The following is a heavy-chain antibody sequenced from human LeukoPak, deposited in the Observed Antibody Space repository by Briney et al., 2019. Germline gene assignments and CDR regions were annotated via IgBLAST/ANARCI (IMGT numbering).Heavy chain of an antibody. V-gene: IGHV4-39*07. J-gene: IGHJ5*02. CDR1: GGSISSSSYY. Sequence: SETLSLTCTVSGGSISSSSYYWGWIRQPPGKGLEWIGSIYYSGSTYYNPSLKSRDTISVDTSKNQFSLKLSSVTAADTAVYYCARGYLYCSSTSCPRRWFDPWGQGTLVTVSS. D-gene: IGHD2-2*01. CDR3: ARGYLYCSSTSCPRRWFDP. CDR2: IYYSGST.